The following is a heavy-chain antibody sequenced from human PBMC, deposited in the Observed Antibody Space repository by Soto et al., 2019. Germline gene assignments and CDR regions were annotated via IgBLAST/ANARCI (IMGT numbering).Heavy chain of an antibody. Sequence: PGASLKISCKGSGYNFTNHWITWVRQMPGKGLEWMGRIDPSDSYTKYSPSFDGHVTISVDKSISTAYLQWSSLKASDTAMYYCARLSSGFYYRYFDLWGRGTLVTVSS. D-gene: IGHD3-22*01. CDR3: ARLSSGFYYRYFDL. J-gene: IGHJ2*01. CDR1: GYNFTNHW. V-gene: IGHV5-10-1*01. CDR2: IDPSDSYT.